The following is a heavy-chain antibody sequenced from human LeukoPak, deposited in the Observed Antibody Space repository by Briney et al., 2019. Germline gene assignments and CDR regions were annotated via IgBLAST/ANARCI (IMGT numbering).Heavy chain of an antibody. CDR1: GFTFSSYE. J-gene: IGHJ6*04. Sequence: PGGSLRLSCAASGFTFSSYEMNWVRQAPGKGLEWVSCISSSGRTIYYADSVKGRFTISRDNAKNSLYLQMNSLRAEDTAVYYCAELGITMIGGVWGKGTTVTISS. CDR3: AELGITMIGGV. V-gene: IGHV3-48*03. D-gene: IGHD3-10*02. CDR2: ISSSGRTI.